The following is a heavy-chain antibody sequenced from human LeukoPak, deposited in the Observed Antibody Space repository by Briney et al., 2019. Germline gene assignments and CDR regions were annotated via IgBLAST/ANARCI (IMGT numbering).Heavy chain of an antibody. Sequence: SETLSLTCAVYGGSFSGYYWSWVRQPPGKGLEWIGEINHSGSTNYNPSLKSRVTISVDTSKNQFSLKLSSVTAADTAVYYCVPYDFWSGYRDYWGQGTLVTVPS. V-gene: IGHV4-34*01. CDR3: VPYDFWSGYRDY. CDR1: GGSFSGYY. D-gene: IGHD3-3*01. J-gene: IGHJ4*02. CDR2: INHSGST.